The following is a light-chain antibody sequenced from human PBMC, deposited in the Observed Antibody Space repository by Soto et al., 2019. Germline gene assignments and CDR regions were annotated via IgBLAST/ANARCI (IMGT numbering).Light chain of an antibody. CDR2: QDS. CDR3: QAWDSSPNVV. CDR1: KLGDKY. Sequence: SYELTQPPSVSVSPGQTASITCSGDKLGDKYACWYQQKPGQSPVLVIYQDSKRPSGIPERFSGSNSGNTATLTISGPQAMDEADYYCQAWDSSPNVVFGGGTQLTVL. J-gene: IGLJ2*01. V-gene: IGLV3-1*01.